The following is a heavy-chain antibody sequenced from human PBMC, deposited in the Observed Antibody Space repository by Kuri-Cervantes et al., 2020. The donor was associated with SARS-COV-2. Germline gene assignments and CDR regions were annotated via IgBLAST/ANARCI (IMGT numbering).Heavy chain of an antibody. V-gene: IGHV1-69*04. CDR3: ARDFLRGIRGYDRALPYYGMDV. J-gene: IGHJ6*02. CDR1: GDTFTSYA. Sequence: SVKVSCKAFGDTFTSYAINWVRQAPGQGLEWMGKIIPIPGIADYAQKFQGRVTITADKSTNTAYMEMSSLTSEDTAVYYCARDFLRGIRGYDRALPYYGMDVWGQGTTVTVSS. CDR2: IIPIPGIA. D-gene: IGHD5-12*01.